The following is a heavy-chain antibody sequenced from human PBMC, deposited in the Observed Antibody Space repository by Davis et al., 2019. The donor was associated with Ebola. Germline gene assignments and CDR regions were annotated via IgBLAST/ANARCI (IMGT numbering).Heavy chain of an antibody. CDR1: GFVFSSYV. CDR3: VKDTSNIWFDV. Sequence: GESLKISCAASGFVFSSYVMSWVRRAPGKGLEWVSTLGTSADTYYADSVKGRFTISRDKSKNTLHLQMNSLRVEDTAIYYCVKDTSNIWFDVWGQGTLVTVSS. CDR2: LGTSADT. V-gene: IGHV3-23*01. J-gene: IGHJ3*01. D-gene: IGHD2/OR15-2a*01.